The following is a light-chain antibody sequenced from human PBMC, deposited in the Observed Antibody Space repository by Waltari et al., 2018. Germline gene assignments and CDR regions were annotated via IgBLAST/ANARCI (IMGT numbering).Light chain of an antibody. J-gene: IGKJ2*01. V-gene: IGKV3-15*01. CDR3: QHYEGWPPSYT. Sequence: IVMTQSPATLSVSPGERATLPCRASQNVRSNLAWYQQKPAQAPRLLIYGASTRATDVPARFGGSGFGTEFTLTISSLQSEDFAVYYCQHYEGWPPSYTFGQGTKVEI. CDR1: QNVRSN. CDR2: GAS.